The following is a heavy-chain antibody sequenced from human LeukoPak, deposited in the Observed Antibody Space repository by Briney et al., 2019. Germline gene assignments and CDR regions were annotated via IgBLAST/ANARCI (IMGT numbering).Heavy chain of an antibody. CDR1: GGSISSSSYY. Sequence: PSETLSLTCTVSGGSISSSSYYWGWLRQPPGKGLQWIGSIYHSASTYYNPSLRSRVTISVDTSKNQFSLTLSSVTAADTAVYYCARHRPAAYSSSWFPDYWGQGSLVTVSS. D-gene: IGHD6-13*01. V-gene: IGHV4-39*01. CDR3: ARHRPAAYSSSWFPDY. J-gene: IGHJ4*02. CDR2: IYHSAST.